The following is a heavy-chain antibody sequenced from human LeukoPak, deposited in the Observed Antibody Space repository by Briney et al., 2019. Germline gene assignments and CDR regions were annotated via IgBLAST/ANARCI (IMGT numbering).Heavy chain of an antibody. J-gene: IGHJ6*03. CDR1: GFTFSSYG. V-gene: IGHV3-33*06. CDR2: IWYDGSNK. D-gene: IGHD2-2*01. CDR3: AKGGCSSTSCYGEVYYYYMDV. Sequence: GGSLRLFCGASGFTFSSYGMHWVRQAPAKGLEGVAVIWYDGSNKYYADSSKGRFTIPRDNSQNTLYLQMNSLRAEDTAVYYCAKGGCSSTSCYGEVYYYYMDVWGKGTTVTVSS.